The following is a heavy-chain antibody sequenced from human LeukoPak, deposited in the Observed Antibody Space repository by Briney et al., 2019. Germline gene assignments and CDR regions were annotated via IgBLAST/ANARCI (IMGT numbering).Heavy chain of an antibody. CDR1: GFSFSAYG. CDR2: ISSSGSHR. CDR3: ARDSTPTVTPNCFAP. Sequence: PGESLTLSCAASGFSFSAYGLNWVRQAPGKGLEWVSFISSSGSHRNYADSAKGRFTISRDNAKNSLYLQMNYLRAEDTAIYYCARDSTPTVTPNCFAPGGQETLVTVPS. V-gene: IGHV3-21*01. J-gene: IGHJ5*02. D-gene: IGHD4-17*01.